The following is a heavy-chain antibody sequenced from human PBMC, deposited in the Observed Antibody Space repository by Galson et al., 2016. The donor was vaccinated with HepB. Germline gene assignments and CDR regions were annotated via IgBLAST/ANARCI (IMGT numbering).Heavy chain of an antibody. CDR3: ARGGHIVVGTSTRNFDPFNI. V-gene: IGHV3-30-3*01. J-gene: IGHJ3*02. D-gene: IGHD2-21*01. CDR2: ISFDVNNK. CDR1: GLNFNNYV. Sequence: SLRLSCAASGLNFNNYVMHWVRQAPGKGLEWVALISFDVNNKYYADPVKGRFTISRANSRNTLYRHMSSVTTEETARYYFARGGHIVVGTSTRNFDPFNIWGQGTLVTVSS.